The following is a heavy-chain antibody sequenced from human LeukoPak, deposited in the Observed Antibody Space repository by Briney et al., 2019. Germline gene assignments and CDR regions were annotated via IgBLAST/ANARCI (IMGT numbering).Heavy chain of an antibody. Sequence: SETLSLTCAVYGGSFSGYYWSWIRQPPGKGLEWIGEINHSGSTNYNPSLKSRVTISVDTSKNQFSLKLSSVTAADTAVYYCARGTLVATISAKYYYYYGIDVWGQGTTVTVSS. J-gene: IGHJ6*02. D-gene: IGHD5-12*01. CDR3: ARGTLVATISAKYYYYYGIDV. CDR2: INHSGST. CDR1: GGSFSGYY. V-gene: IGHV4-34*01.